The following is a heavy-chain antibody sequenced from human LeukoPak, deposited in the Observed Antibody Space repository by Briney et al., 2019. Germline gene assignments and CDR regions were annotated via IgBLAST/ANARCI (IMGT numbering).Heavy chain of an antibody. CDR3: ARAYYGDYEPHFDY. V-gene: IGHV1-2*02. D-gene: IGHD4-17*01. CDR2: INPNSGGT. Sequence: ASVKVSCKASGCTFTGYYMHWVRQAPGQGLEWMGWINPNSGGTNYAQKFQGRVTMTRDTSISTAYMELSRLRSDDTAVYYCARAYYGDYEPHFDYWGQGTLVTVSS. CDR1: GCTFTGYY. J-gene: IGHJ4*02.